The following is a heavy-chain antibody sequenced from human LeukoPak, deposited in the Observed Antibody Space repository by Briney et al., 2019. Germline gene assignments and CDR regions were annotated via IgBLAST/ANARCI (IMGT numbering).Heavy chain of an antibody. V-gene: IGHV3-21*01. Sequence: GGSLRLSCAASGFTFSNYCMNWVRQAPGKGLEWVSFISGTSSYIYYADSVKGRFTISRDNAKNPLYLQMNSLRAEDTAVYYCARDLLSSNWYSIAYWGQGTLVTVSS. CDR2: ISGTSSYI. CDR1: GFTFSNYC. D-gene: IGHD6-13*01. J-gene: IGHJ4*02. CDR3: ARDLLSSNWYSIAY.